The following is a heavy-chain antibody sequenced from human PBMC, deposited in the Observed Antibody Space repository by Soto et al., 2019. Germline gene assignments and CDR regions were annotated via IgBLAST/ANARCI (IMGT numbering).Heavy chain of an antibody. CDR1: GFTFSSYS. CDR3: ARITNVVAAIRLFDY. V-gene: IGHV3-21*01. CDR2: ISSSSSYI. D-gene: IGHD2-15*01. J-gene: IGHJ4*02. Sequence: PGGSLRLSRAASGFTFSSYSMNWVRQAPGKGLEWVSSISSSSSYIYYADSVKGRFTISRDNAKNSLYLQMNSLRAEDTAVYYCARITNVVAAIRLFDYWGQGTLVTVSS.